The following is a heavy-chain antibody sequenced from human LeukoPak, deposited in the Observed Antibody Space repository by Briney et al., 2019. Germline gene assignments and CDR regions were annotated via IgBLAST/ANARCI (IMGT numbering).Heavy chain of an antibody. J-gene: IGHJ6*02. CDR2: IIPIFGTA. CDR3: ARDGPYSLASYYYYGMDV. D-gene: IGHD5-18*01. V-gene: IGHV1-69*05. CDR1: GGTFSSYA. Sequence: SVKVSCKASGGTFSSYAISWVRQAPGQGLEWMGGIIPIFGTANYAQKLQGRVTMTTDTSTSTAYMELRSLRSDDTAVYYCARDGPYSLASYYYYGMDVWGQGTTVTVSS.